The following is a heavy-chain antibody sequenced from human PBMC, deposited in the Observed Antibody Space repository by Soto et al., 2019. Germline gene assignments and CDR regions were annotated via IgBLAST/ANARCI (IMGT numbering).Heavy chain of an antibody. Sequence: CLRLSCAASGFTFSSYGMHWVRQAPGKGLELVAVISYDGSNKYYADSVKGRFTISRDNSKNTLYLQMNSLRAEDTAVYYCAKTRFLEWLRDGMDVWGQGXTVTVYS. J-gene: IGHJ6*02. CDR3: AKTRFLEWLRDGMDV. CDR2: ISYDGSNK. D-gene: IGHD3-3*01. V-gene: IGHV3-30*18. CDR1: GFTFSSYG.